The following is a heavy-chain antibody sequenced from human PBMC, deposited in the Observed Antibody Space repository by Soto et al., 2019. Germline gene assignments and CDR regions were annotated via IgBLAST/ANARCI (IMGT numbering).Heavy chain of an antibody. D-gene: IGHD1-26*01. CDR3: ARMVGATLVDF. CDR1: GASISSTTSGNW. V-gene: IGHV4-4*02. CDR2: IYHSGST. Sequence: QVQLQESGPGLVRPSGTLSLTCAVSGASISSTTSGNWWSWVRQPPGKGLEWIGEIYHSGSTNYNPSLKNRVTMSVDEAKNQFPLKLNSVTAADTAVYFCARMVGATLVDFCGQGTLVTVSS. J-gene: IGHJ4*02.